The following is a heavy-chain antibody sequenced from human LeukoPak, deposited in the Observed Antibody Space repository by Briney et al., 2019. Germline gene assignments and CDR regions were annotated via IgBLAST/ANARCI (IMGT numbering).Heavy chain of an antibody. V-gene: IGHV4-59*01. CDR1: GGSISSYY. CDR2: IYYSGST. CDR3: ARDSSGYCSGGSCLQSWFDP. D-gene: IGHD2-15*01. Sequence: SETLSLTCTVSGGSISSYYWSWIRQPPGKGLEWIGYIYYSGSTNYNPSLKSRVTISVDTSKNQFSLKLSSVTAADTAVYYCARDSSGYCSGGSCLQSWFDPWGQGTLVTVSS. J-gene: IGHJ5*02.